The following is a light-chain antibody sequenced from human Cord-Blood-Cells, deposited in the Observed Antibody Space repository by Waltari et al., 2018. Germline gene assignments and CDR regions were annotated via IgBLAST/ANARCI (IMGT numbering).Light chain of an antibody. CDR3: QKYNSAPALT. CDR1: QGISNY. V-gene: IGKV1-27*01. Sequence: DIKMTQSPSSLSASVGDRITITCRASQGISNYLAWYQQKPGKVPNLLIYASSTLQSVVPSRFSGSGSGTDFTLTISSLQPEDVATYYCQKYNSAPALTFGGGTKVEIK. J-gene: IGKJ4*01. CDR2: ASS.